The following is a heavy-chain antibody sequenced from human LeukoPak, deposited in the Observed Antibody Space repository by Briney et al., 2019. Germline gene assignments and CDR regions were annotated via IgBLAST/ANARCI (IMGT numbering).Heavy chain of an antibody. Sequence: PGGSLRLSCAASGFTFSSYAMSWVRQAPGKGLEWVSVIYSGGSTYYADSVKGRFTISRDNSKNTLYLQMNSLRAEDTAVYYCARVGIYYDSSGYYWPYFDYRGQGTLVTVSS. J-gene: IGHJ4*02. CDR2: IYSGGST. CDR1: GFTFSSYA. V-gene: IGHV3-66*01. CDR3: ARVGIYYDSSGYYWPYFDY. D-gene: IGHD3-22*01.